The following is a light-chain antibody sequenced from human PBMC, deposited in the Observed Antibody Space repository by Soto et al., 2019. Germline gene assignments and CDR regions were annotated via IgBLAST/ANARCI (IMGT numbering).Light chain of an antibody. Sequence: EIVLTQSPGTLSLSPGERATLSCRASQSVGSSQVAWYQQKPGQAPRLLIYGASNRATGIPDRFSGSGYGTDFSLTISRLKPEDFAVFYCQLYGVSPGTFGQGTRVEI. CDR3: QLYGVSPGT. CDR2: GAS. CDR1: QSVGSSQ. J-gene: IGKJ1*01. V-gene: IGKV3-20*01.